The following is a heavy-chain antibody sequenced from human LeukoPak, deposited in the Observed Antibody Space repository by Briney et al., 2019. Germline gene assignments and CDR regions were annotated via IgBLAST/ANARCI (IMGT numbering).Heavy chain of an antibody. CDR1: GYSFTSHY. J-gene: IGHJ4*02. D-gene: IGHD4-17*01. CDR2: IYSGGST. Sequence: SCKASGYSFTSHYMSWVRQAPGKGLEWVSVIYSGGSTYYADSVKGRFTISRDNSKNTLYLQMNSLRAEDTAVYYCARVYGDYQNPYFDYWGQGTLVTVSS. CDR3: ARVYGDYQNPYFDY. V-gene: IGHV3-53*01.